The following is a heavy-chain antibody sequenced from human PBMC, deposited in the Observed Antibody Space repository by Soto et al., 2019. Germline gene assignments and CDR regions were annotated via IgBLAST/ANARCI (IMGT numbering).Heavy chain of an antibody. CDR2: ISHDGSKK. CDR3: ASSIS. V-gene: IGHV3-33*03. J-gene: IGHJ4*02. Sequence: PGGSLRLSCAASGFPFSSYGVHWVRQAPGQALDWVGVISHDGSKKAYAESVKGRFTISRDNSKNMLYLQMNTLRADDTAVYYCASSISWSQGTLVTVSS. CDR1: GFPFSSYG.